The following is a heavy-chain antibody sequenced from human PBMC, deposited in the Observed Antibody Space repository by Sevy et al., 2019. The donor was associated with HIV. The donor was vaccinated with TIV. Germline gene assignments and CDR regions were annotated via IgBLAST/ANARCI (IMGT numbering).Heavy chain of an antibody. V-gene: IGHV3-23*01. D-gene: IGHD5-12*01. CDR2: ISGSGGST. J-gene: IGHJ4*02. CDR3: AKGGATRYYFDY. Sequence: GGSLRLSCAASGFTFSSYAMSWVRQAPGKGLEWVSAISGSGGSTYCADSVKGRFTISRDSSKNTLYLQMNSLRAEDTAVYYCAKGGATRYYFDYWGQGTLVTVSS. CDR1: GFTFSSYA.